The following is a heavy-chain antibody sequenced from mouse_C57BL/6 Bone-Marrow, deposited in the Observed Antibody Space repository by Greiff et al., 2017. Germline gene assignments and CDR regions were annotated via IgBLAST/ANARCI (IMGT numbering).Heavy chain of an antibody. V-gene: IGHV1-4*01. CDR1: GYTFTSYT. J-gene: IGHJ4*01. Sequence: QVQLQQSGAELARPGASVKMSCKASGYTFTSYTMHWVKQRPGQGLEWIGYINPSSGYTKYNQKFKDKATLTADKSSSIAYMQLSSLTSEDSAVYYCASLVLYYAMDYWGQGTSVTVSS. CDR2: INPSSGYT. CDR3: ASLVLYYAMDY.